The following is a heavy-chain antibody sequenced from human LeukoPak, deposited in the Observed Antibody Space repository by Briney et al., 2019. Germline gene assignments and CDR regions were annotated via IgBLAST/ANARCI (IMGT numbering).Heavy chain of an antibody. CDR3: ARDDGSGIDY. Sequence: GGSPRLSCAASGFTFSSYSMNWVRQAPGKGLEWVSSISSSSSYIYYADSVKGRFTISRDNAKNSLYLQMNSLRAEDTAVYYCARDDGSGIDYWGQGTLVTVSS. D-gene: IGHD3-10*01. CDR1: GFTFSSYS. CDR2: ISSSSSYI. J-gene: IGHJ4*02. V-gene: IGHV3-21*01.